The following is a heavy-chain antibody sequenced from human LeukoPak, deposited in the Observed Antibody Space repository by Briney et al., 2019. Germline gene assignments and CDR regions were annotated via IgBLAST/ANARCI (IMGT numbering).Heavy chain of an antibody. CDR2: INPNSGGT. CDR1: GYTFTGYY. D-gene: IGHD6-6*01. Sequence: ASVKVSCKASGYTFTGYYMHWVRPAPGQGLEWMGWINPNSGGTNYAQKFQGRVTMTRDTSISTAYMELSRLRSDDTAVYYCAREYSSLSCFDYWGQGTLVTVSS. J-gene: IGHJ4*02. CDR3: AREYSSLSCFDY. V-gene: IGHV1-2*02.